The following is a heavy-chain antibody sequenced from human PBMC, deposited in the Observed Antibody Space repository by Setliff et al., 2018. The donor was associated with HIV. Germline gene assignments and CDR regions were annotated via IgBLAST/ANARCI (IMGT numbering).Heavy chain of an antibody. Sequence: PSETLSLTCSVSGGSISSHYWSWIRQPPGKGLELIGYIYYIRGTNYNPSLKSRVTISIDTSKSQFSLKLTSVSAADTAIYYCARVPYPADYYMDVWGKGTTVTVSS. CDR1: GGSISSHY. CDR2: IYYIRGT. J-gene: IGHJ6*03. V-gene: IGHV4-59*11. CDR3: ARVPYPADYYMDV. D-gene: IGHD6-19*01.